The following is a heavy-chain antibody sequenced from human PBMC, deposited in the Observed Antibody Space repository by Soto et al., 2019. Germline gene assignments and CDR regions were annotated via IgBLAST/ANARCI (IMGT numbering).Heavy chain of an antibody. V-gene: IGHV3-7*03. CDR1: GFTFSSYG. J-gene: IGHJ4*02. CDR2: IKQDESEK. CDR3: ARGYGGFDY. Sequence: PGGSLRLSCAASGFTFSSYGMHWVRQAPGKGLEWVANIKQDESEKYYVDSVKGRFTISRDNAKNSLYLQMNSLRAEDTAVYYCARGYGGFDYWGQGTLVTVSS. D-gene: IGHD4-17*01.